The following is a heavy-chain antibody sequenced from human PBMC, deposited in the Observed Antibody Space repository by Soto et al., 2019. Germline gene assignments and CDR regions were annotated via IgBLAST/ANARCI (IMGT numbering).Heavy chain of an antibody. J-gene: IGHJ5*02. V-gene: IGHV4-39*01. D-gene: IGHD3-10*01. Sequence: SETLSLSCTVSGVSISSSSYYWGWIRQPPGKGLEWIGSIYYSGSTYYNPSLKSRVTISVDTSKNQFSLKLSSVTAADTAVYYCARRVTYYYGSGSYAWFDPWGQGTLVTVSS. CDR1: GVSISSSSYY. CDR3: ARRVTYYYGSGSYAWFDP. CDR2: IYYSGST.